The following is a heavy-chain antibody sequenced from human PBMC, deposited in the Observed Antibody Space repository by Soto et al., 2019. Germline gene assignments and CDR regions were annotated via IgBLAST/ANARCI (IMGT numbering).Heavy chain of an antibody. D-gene: IGHD2-2*01. CDR2: ISSSSNSI. J-gene: IGHJ4*01. Sequence: EVQLVESGGGLVQPGGSLRLSCAASGFTFSRYSMNWVRQAPGKGLEWVSYISSSSNSIYYADSVKGRFTISRDNAKNSVRLQMSSLRADDTAVSYCADPVERSTSSCVCWRQGTPVTVSS. CDR3: ADPVERSTSSCVC. V-gene: IGHV3-48*01. CDR1: GFTFSRYS.